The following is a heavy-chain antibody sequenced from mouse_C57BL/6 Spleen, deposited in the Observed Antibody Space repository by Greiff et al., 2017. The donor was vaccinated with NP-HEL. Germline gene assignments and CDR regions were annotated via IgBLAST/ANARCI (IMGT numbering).Heavy chain of an antibody. V-gene: IGHV5-16*01. J-gene: IGHJ2*01. D-gene: IGHD2-2*01. CDR1: GFTFSDYY. Sequence: DVQLVESEGGLVQPGSSMKLSCTASGFTFSDYYMAWVRQVPEKGLEWVANINYDGSSTYYLDSLKSRFIISRDNAKNILYLQMSSLKSEDTATYYCARSTMVTFDYWGQGTTLTVSS. CDR3: ARSTMVTFDY. CDR2: INYDGSST.